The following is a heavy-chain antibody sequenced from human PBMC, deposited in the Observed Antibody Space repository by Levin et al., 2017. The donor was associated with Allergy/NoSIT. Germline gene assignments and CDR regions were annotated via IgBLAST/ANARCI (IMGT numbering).Heavy chain of an antibody. CDR3: ARIPDSSGFPFDH. V-gene: IGHV4-59*01. CDR1: GGSIRSSY. Sequence: GSLRLSCTVSGGSIRSSYWTWIRQPPRKGLEWIGNIYYTGKTNYNPYLESRVTISVDMSKRQFSLKLSSVTAADTAVYYCARIPDSSGFPFDHWGQGTLVTVSS. CDR2: IYYTGKT. J-gene: IGHJ4*02. D-gene: IGHD6-19*01.